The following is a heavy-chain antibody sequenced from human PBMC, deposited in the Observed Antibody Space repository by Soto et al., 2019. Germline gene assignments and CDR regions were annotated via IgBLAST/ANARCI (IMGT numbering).Heavy chain of an antibody. Sequence: QVQLVESGGGVGQPGRSLRLSCAASGFTFSSSGLHWVRQAPGKGLEWVAVISYDGTNKYYADSGKGRFTISRDNSKNTLYLQMNSLRAEDTAVYYCAKGGRGGYDYIDYWGQGTLVTVSS. CDR2: ISYDGTNK. CDR3: AKGGRGGYDYIDY. J-gene: IGHJ4*02. D-gene: IGHD5-12*01. CDR1: GFTFSSSG. V-gene: IGHV3-30*18.